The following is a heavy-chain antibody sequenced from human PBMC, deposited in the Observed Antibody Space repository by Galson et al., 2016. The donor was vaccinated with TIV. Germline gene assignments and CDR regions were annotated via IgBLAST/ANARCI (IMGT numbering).Heavy chain of an antibody. CDR1: GLSVSINY. Sequence: SLRLSCAASGLSVSINYMTWVRQAPGKGLKWVSLISDGGNTYYPDSVKGRFTISRDNSKNTLYLQMNSRRVEDTAVYYCARDRVVDATYYYYYYGMDVWGQGTAVTVSS. D-gene: IGHD2-15*01. V-gene: IGHV3-66*02. CDR3: ARDRVVDATYYYYYYGMDV. CDR2: ISDGGNT. J-gene: IGHJ6*02.